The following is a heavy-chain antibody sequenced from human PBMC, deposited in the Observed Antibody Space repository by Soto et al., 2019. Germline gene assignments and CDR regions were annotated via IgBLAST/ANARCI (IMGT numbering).Heavy chain of an antibody. CDR3: AREGGGGTIAFDY. V-gene: IGHV4-4*07. Sequence: SETLSLTCSVSGDFISFYYWYWIRQSAGKGLEWIGHIYKSGTTSYNPSLKSRVTITVDTSKNQFSLKVSSVTAADTAVYYCAREGGGGTIAFDYWGQGALVTVSS. J-gene: IGHJ4*02. CDR2: IYKSGTT. D-gene: IGHD2-21*01. CDR1: GDFISFYY.